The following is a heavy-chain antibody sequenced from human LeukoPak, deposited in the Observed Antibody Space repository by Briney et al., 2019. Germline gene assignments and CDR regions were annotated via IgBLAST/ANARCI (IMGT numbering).Heavy chain of an antibody. Sequence: PGRSLRLSCAASGFTFDDYAMHWVRQAPGKGLEWVSGISWNSGSIGYADSVKGRFTISRDNAKNSLYLQMNSLRAEDMALYYCAKDGSPESAAPYYFDYWGQGTLVTVSS. CDR2: ISWNSGSI. CDR3: AKDGSPESAAPYYFDY. J-gene: IGHJ4*02. CDR1: GFTFDDYA. D-gene: IGHD3-10*01. V-gene: IGHV3-9*03.